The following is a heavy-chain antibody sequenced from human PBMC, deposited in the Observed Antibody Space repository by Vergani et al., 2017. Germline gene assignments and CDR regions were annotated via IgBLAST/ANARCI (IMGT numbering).Heavy chain of an antibody. V-gene: IGHV3-48*01. CDR2: ISSSSSTI. Sequence: EVQLVESGGGLVQPGGSLRLSCAASGFTFSSYSMNWVRQAPGKGLEWVSYISSSSSTIYYADSVKGRFTISRDNAKNSLYLQMNSLRAEDTAVYYCAREDVVRGHQEYYYYYGMDVWGQGTTVTVSS. CDR3: AREDVVRGHQEYYYYYGMDV. J-gene: IGHJ6*02. D-gene: IGHD3-10*01. CDR1: GFTFSSYS.